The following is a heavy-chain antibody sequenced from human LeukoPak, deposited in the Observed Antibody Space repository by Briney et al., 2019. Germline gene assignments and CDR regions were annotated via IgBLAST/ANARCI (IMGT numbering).Heavy chain of an antibody. CDR2: TIPIFGTA. D-gene: IGHD4-17*01. J-gene: IGHJ6*02. Sequence: SVKVSCKASGGTFSSYAISWVRQAPGQGLEWMGGTIPIFGTANYAQKFQGRVTITADESTSTAYMELSSLRSEDTAVYYCARGGLGDYDYYYYYGMDVWGQGTTVTVSS. CDR3: ARGGLGDYDYYYYYGMDV. CDR1: GGTFSSYA. V-gene: IGHV1-69*13.